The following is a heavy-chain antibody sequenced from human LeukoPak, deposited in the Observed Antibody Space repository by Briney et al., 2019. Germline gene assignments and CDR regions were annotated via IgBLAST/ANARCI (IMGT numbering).Heavy chain of an antibody. V-gene: IGHV3-74*01. CDR2: INNDGSYT. CDR1: GFTFSPAW. D-gene: IGHD1-14*01. Sequence: GGSLRLSCAASGFTFSPAWMHWVRQAPGKGLEWVSRINNDGSYTNYADSVKGRFTISRDNAKNTVDLQMNSLRGEDTAVYFCVRDGSAYYFDYWGQGTLVTVSS. CDR3: VRDGSAYYFDY. J-gene: IGHJ4*02.